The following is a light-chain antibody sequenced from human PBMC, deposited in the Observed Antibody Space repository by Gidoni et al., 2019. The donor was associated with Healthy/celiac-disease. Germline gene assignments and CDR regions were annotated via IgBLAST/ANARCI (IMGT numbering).Light chain of an antibody. V-gene: IGKV1-39*01. Sequence: DIQKTQSPSSLSASVGDRVTITCRASQSISSYLNWYQQKPGKAPKLLIYAASSLQSGVPSRFSGSGSGTDFTLTISSLQPEDFATYYCQQSYSTPYGFGQGTKLEIK. CDR3: QQSYSTPYG. J-gene: IGKJ2*03. CDR1: QSISSY. CDR2: AAS.